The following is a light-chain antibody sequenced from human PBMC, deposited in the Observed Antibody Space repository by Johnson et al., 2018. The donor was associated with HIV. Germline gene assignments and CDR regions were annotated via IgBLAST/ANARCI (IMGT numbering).Light chain of an antibody. CDR3: GTWDSSLNAGG. CDR1: SSNIGNNY. J-gene: IGLJ1*01. Sequence: QSVLTQPPSVSAAPGQKVTISCSGSSSNIGNNYVSWYQQLPGTAPKLLIYENNKRPSGIPDRFSGSKSGTSATLAITGLQTGDEADYYCGTWDSSLNAGGFGTGPRVTVL. CDR2: ENN. V-gene: IGLV1-51*02.